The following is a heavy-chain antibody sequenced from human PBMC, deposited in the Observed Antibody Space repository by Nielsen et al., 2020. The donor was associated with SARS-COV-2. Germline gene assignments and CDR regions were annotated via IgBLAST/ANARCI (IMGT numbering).Heavy chain of an antibody. CDR3: ARDGTSTHSYYYYYYMDV. Sequence: ASVKVSCKASGYTFTSYDINWVRQATGQGLEWMGWMNPNSGNTGYAQKFQGRVTMTRDTSTSTVYMELSSLRSEDTAVYYCARDGTSTHSYYYYYYMDVWGKGTTVTVSS. CDR2: MNPNSGNT. J-gene: IGHJ6*03. CDR1: GYTFTSYD. D-gene: IGHD1-1*01. V-gene: IGHV1-8*01.